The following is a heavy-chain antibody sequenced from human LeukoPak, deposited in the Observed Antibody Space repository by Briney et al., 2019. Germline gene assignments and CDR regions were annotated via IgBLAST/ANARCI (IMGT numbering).Heavy chain of an antibody. J-gene: IGHJ4*02. D-gene: IGHD6-19*01. CDR3: ARAGSSGWWSIDY. CDR1: GGSISSYY. V-gene: IGHV4-59*01. Sequence: SETLSLTCTVSGGSISSYYWSWIRQPPGKGPEWIGYIYYSGSTNYNPSLKSRVTISVDTSKNQFSLKLSSVTAADTAVYYCARAGSSGWWSIDYWGQGTLVTVSS. CDR2: IYYSGST.